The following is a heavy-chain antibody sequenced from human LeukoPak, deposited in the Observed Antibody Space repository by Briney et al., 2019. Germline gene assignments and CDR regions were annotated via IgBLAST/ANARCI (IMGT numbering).Heavy chain of an antibody. J-gene: IGHJ4*02. Sequence: GASVKVSCKASGYTFTSYAMHWVRQAPGQRLEWMGWINAGNGNTKYSQKFQGRVTITRDTSASTAYMELSSLRSEDTAVYYCARDLMTTVSPEDYWGQGTLVTVSS. D-gene: IGHD4-17*01. V-gene: IGHV1-3*01. CDR1: GYTFTSYA. CDR2: INAGNGNT. CDR3: ARDLMTTVSPEDY.